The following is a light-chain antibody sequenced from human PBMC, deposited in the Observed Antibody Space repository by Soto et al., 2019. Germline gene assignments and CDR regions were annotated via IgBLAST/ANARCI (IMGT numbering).Light chain of an antibody. CDR3: QVYNTYSEA. J-gene: IGKJ1*01. V-gene: IGKV1-5*03. CDR1: QSISNW. CDR2: KAS. Sequence: DIQMTQSPSTLSASVGDRVTITCRASQSISNWLAWFQQKPGKAPKLLIYKASTLKTGVPSRFSGSGSGTEFTLTNSSLQPDDFATYYCQVYNTYSEAFGQGTKVEFK.